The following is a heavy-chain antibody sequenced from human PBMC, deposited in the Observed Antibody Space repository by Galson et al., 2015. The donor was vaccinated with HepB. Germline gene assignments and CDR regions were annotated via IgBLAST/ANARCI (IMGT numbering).Heavy chain of an antibody. CDR2: INTVSSYM. CDR3: VRDNVAAAGIDFDY. V-gene: IGHV3-21*01. J-gene: IGHJ4*02. Sequence: SLRLSCAASGFTFSSYSMNWVRQAPGKGLECISSINTVSSYMYYADSVKGRFTISRDNAKNSLYLQMNSLRAEDTAVYYCVRDNVAAAGIDFDYWGQGTLVTGSS. CDR1: GFTFSSYS. D-gene: IGHD6-13*01.